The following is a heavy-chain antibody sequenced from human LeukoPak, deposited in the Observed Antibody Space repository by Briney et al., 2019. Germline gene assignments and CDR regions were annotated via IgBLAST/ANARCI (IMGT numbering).Heavy chain of an antibody. V-gene: IGHV3-64*01. Sequence: GGSLRLSCSASGFSFSSYAMHWVRQAPGKGLEYVSAISSNGGSTSYANSVKGRFTISRDNSKNTLYLQMGSLRAEDMAVYYCARSSIVVVSILDYWGQGTLVTVSS. CDR2: ISSNGGST. J-gene: IGHJ4*02. CDR1: GFSFSSYA. D-gene: IGHD2-2*01. CDR3: ARSSIVVVSILDY.